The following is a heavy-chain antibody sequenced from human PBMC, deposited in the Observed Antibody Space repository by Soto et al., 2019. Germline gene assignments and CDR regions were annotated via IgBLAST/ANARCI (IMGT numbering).Heavy chain of an antibody. D-gene: IGHD6-13*01. CDR3: ARVIAAAGTAYYYYGMDV. Sequence: GASVKVSCRASGYTFTSYDINWVRQAAGQGLEWMGWMNPNNGNTGYAQKFQGRVTMTRNTSMSTAYMELRSLRSDDTAVYYCARVIAAAGTAYYYYGMDVWGQGTTVTVSS. J-gene: IGHJ6*02. CDR2: MNPNNGNT. CDR1: GYTFTSYD. V-gene: IGHV1-8*01.